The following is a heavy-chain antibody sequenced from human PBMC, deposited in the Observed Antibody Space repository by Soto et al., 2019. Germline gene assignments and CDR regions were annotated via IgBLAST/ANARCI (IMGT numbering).Heavy chain of an antibody. CDR2: ISPSGDTT. CDR3: AKDSPGYIGYAWGY. Sequence: SLRLSCAASGFTFSSYSMTWVRQAPGKGLDWVSIISPSGDTTYYADSVKGRFTISRDNGKNMMYLDMNSLRAEDTALYYCAKDSPGYIGYAWGYWGQGTLVTVST. J-gene: IGHJ4*02. D-gene: IGHD5-12*01. CDR1: GFTFSSYS. V-gene: IGHV3-23*01.